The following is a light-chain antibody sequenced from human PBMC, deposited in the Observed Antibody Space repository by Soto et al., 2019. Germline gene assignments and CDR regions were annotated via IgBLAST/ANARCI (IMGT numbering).Light chain of an antibody. CDR3: QSYDSSLSAGV. V-gene: IGLV1-40*01. CDR1: SSNIGAGYY. J-gene: IGLJ2*01. Sequence: QSVLTQPPSVSGAPGQRVTICCTGSSSNIGAGYYVHWYQQLPGTAPKLLIYGNSNRPSGVPDRFSGSKSGTLASLAITGLQAEDEADYYCQSYDSSLSAGVFGGGTKLTVL. CDR2: GNS.